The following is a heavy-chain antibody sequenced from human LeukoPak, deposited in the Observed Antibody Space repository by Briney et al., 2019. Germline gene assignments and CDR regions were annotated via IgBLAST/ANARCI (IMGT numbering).Heavy chain of an antibody. Sequence: PGGSLGLSCAASGFTFSSYSMNWVRQAPGKGLEWVSSISSSSAYIYYADSVKGRFTISRDNAKNSLYLQMDSLRAEDTAVYYCAREIFWSGYFSNLHFDYWGQGTLVTVSS. V-gene: IGHV3-21*01. CDR3: AREIFWSGYFSNLHFDY. CDR1: GFTFSSYS. CDR2: ISSSSAYI. J-gene: IGHJ4*02. D-gene: IGHD3-3*01.